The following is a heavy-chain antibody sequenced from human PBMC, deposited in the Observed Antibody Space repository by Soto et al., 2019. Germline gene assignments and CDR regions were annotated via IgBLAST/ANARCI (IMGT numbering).Heavy chain of an antibody. CDR1: GYTFSSYA. Sequence: GASVKVSCKASGYTFSSYAMHWVRQAPGQRLEWMGWINAGNSNTKYSQKFQGRITITKNTSASTAYMELSSLRSEDTAVYYCARGPLRNWFDPWGQGTLVTVSS. CDR3: ARGPLRNWFDP. V-gene: IGHV1-3*01. CDR2: INAGNSNT. J-gene: IGHJ5*02.